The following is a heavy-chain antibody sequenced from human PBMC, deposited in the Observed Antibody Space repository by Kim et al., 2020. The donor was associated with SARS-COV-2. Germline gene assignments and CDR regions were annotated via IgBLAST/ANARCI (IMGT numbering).Heavy chain of an antibody. D-gene: IGHD3-10*01. V-gene: IGHV1-18*01. CDR3: ARTYGGYYGMDV. Sequence: NYAQKLQGRVTMTTDTSTSTAYMELRSLRSDDTAVYYCARTYGGYYGMDVWGQGTTVTVSS. J-gene: IGHJ6*02.